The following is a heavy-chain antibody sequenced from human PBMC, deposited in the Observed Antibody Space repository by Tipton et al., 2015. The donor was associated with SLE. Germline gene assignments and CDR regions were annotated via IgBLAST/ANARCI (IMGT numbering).Heavy chain of an antibody. CDR3: ASHPTESPWDY. Sequence: QSGPEVKKPGESLRISCKGSGYSFTSYWISWVRQMPGKGLEWMGRIDPSDSYTNYSPSFQGHVIISADKSISTVYLQWSSLKASDTAMYYCASHPTESPWDYWGQGTLVTVSS. CDR1: GYSFTSYW. CDR2: IDPSDSYT. J-gene: IGHJ4*02. V-gene: IGHV5-10-1*01.